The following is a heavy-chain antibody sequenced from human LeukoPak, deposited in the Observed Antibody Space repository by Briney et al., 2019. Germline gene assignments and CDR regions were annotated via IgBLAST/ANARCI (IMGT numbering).Heavy chain of an antibody. V-gene: IGHV4-30-4*01. CDR1: GDSVNSGDYY. CDR3: ARSMVRGVIRGFDY. CDR2: IYFTGST. D-gene: IGHD3-10*01. J-gene: IGHJ4*01. Sequence: SETLSLTCTISGDSVNSGDYYWNWIRQPPGKGLEWIGYIYFTGSTYYNPSLKSRVTISLDTSKNQFSLKLSSVTAADTAVYYCARSMVRGVIRGFDYWGQGTRVIVSS.